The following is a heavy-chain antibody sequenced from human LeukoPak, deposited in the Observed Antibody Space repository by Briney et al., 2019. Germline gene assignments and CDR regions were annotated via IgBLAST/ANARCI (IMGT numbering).Heavy chain of an antibody. J-gene: IGHJ3*01. D-gene: IGHD2-15*01. V-gene: IGHV3-53*01. CDR3: ARDRYCSGGSCYGDAFDL. CDR2: MYSGGST. CDR1: GFTVRSNY. Sequence: GGSLILSCTASGFTVRSNYMSWVRQSPRKGLEWVSIMYSGGSTDYADSVKGRFIISRDHSKNTLYLQMNSLRAEGTAVYYCARDRYCSGGSCYGDAFDLWGQGTMVTVSS.